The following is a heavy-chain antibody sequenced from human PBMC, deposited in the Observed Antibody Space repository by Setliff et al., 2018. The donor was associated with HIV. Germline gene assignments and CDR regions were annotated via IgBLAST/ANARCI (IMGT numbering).Heavy chain of an antibody. D-gene: IGHD3-10*01. CDR1: GDNVSSGTSA. CDR3: VRDRGISSFET. CDR2: TYYRSTWRF. Sequence: PSQTLSLTCAISGDNVSSGTSAWSWIRQSPSRGLEWLGRTYYRSTWRFGYADSVRGRISIAPDTSKNQFSMQLKSVTPEDAAVYFCVRDRGISSFETWGQVTKVTVSS. J-gene: IGHJ3*02. V-gene: IGHV6-1*01.